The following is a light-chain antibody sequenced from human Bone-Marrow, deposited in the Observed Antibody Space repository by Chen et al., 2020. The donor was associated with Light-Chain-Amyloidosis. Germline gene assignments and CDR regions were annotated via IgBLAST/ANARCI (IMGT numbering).Light chain of an antibody. J-gene: IGLJ2*01. CDR3: GSWDDSRTAGV. Sequence: QSVLTQPPSVSAAPGQNVIISCSGSTSNIGENFVSWYQQLPGSAPKLLIYENDQRSSGIPKRFSGSKSGTSATLAITGLQTGDEADYYCGSWDDSRTAGVFGGGTRVTVL. V-gene: IGLV1-51*01. CDR2: END. CDR1: TSNIGENF.